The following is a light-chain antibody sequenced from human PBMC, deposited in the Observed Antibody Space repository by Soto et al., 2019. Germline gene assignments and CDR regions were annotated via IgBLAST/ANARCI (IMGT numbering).Light chain of an antibody. V-gene: IGKV3-11*01. CDR3: QQRSNWPS. CDR1: QRVSSY. J-gene: IGKJ5*01. Sequence: IVLTQSPATLSLSPGERATLSCRASQRVSSYLAWYQHKPGQAPRLLIYDASNRATGIPARFSGSGSGTDFTLTISSLEPEDFALYYCQQRSNWPSFGQGTRLEIK. CDR2: DAS.